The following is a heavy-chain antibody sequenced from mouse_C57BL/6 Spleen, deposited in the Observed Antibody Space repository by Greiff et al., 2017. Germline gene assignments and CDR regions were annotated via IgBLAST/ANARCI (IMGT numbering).Heavy chain of an antibody. CDR1: GYTFTDYE. J-gene: IGHJ1*03. V-gene: IGHV1-15*01. CDR2: IDPETGGT. D-gene: IGHD2-5*01. CDR3: TRSGYSKVIYFDV. Sequence: VQLQQSGAELVRPGASVTLSCKASGYTFTDYEMHWVKQTPVHGLEWIGAIDPETGGTAYNQKFKGKAILTADKSSSTAYMALRSLTSEDSAVYYCTRSGYSKVIYFDVWGTWTTGTVSS.